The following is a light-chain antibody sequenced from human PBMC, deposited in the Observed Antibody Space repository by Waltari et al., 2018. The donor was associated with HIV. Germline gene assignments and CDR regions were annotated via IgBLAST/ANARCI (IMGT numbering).Light chain of an antibody. CDR2: MTS. V-gene: IGKV1-5*03. CDR3: QQYSTHYG. Sequence: IQMTQSPSNLSASVGDAVILTCRASQNIDNWLAWYQQRPGRAPKLLISMTSVLETGVPSRFRGSGSGTTFTLTINSLQPDDFGTYYCQQYSTHYGFGQGTRVE. J-gene: IGKJ2*01. CDR1: QNIDNW.